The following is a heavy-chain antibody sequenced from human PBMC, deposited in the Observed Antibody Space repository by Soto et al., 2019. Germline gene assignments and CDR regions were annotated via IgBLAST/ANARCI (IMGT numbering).Heavy chain of an antibody. CDR3: AKAYFVRSSEQPYYFDY. Sequence: EVQLLDSGGGLVQPGGSLRLSCAASGSTFSNYAMTWVRQGPGKGLEWVSGISGSGGRSYYADSVKGRFTISRDNSKSTLYLQMNSLRAEDTAVYYCAKAYFVRSSEQPYYFDYWGQGTLVTVSS. CDR2: ISGSGGRS. J-gene: IGHJ4*02. CDR1: GSTFSNYA. V-gene: IGHV3-23*01. D-gene: IGHD3-10*01.